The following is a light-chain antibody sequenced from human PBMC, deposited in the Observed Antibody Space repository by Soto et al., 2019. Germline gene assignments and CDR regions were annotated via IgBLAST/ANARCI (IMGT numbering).Light chain of an antibody. V-gene: IGKV1-5*03. CDR1: QSIGSW. Sequence: DIQMTQSPSTLSASVGDRVTLTCRASQSIGSWLAWYQQKPGKAPKLLIYKASSLEGGVPSRFSGSGSGTEFTLTISSLQPDDFATYYCQQYDSYSWTFGQGTKVDIK. CDR2: KAS. J-gene: IGKJ1*01. CDR3: QQYDSYSWT.